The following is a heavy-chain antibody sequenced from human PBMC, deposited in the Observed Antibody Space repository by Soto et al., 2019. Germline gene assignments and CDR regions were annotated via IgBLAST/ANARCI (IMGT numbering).Heavy chain of an antibody. CDR3: AGMVRGTNWFDP. D-gene: IGHD3-10*01. V-gene: IGHV4-31*03. J-gene: IGHJ5*02. CDR1: GGSISSGGYY. CDR2: IYYSGST. Sequence: PSETLSLTCTVSGGSISSGGYYCSWILQHPGKGLEWIGYIYYSGSTYYNPSLKSRVTISVDTSKNQFSLKLSSVTAADTAVYYWAGMVRGTNWFDPGGQGTLVNVSS.